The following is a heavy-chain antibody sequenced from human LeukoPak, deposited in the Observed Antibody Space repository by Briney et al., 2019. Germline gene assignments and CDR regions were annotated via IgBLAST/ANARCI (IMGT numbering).Heavy chain of an antibody. CDR2: INPKSGET. V-gene: IGHV1-2*02. CDR1: GYAFTDYY. J-gene: IGHJ3*02. D-gene: IGHD3-10*01. CDR3: AREVRYYGSGGDAFDI. Sequence: ASVKVSCKASGYAFTDYYMHWVRQAPGQGLEWMGWINPKSGETDYGQKFQGRVTVTRDTSISTAYMELSRLRSDDTAVYYCAREVRYYGSGGDAFDIWGQGTMVTVSS.